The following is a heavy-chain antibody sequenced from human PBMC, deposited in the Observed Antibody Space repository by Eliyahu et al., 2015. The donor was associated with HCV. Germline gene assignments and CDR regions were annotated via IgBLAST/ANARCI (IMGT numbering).Heavy chain of an antibody. CDR2: IIPVSGTT. Sequence: QVQLVQSGAEVKKPGSSVRVSCQASGGTFSSEAVSWVRQGPWQGVGWVGGIIPVSGTTNYALKFQGRLTITADKFTDTSYMELSSLTYEDTAVYYCARPARDQLIYGSYYYCVDVWGHGTTVTVSS. D-gene: IGHD3/OR15-3a*01. V-gene: IGHV1-69*06. CDR1: GGTFSSEA. J-gene: IGHJ6*02. CDR3: ARPARDQLIYGSYYYCVDV.